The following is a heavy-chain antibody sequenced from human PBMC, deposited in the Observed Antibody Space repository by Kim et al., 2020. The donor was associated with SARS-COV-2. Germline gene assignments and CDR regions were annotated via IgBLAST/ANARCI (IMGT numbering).Heavy chain of an antibody. CDR2: IRSRGNNYAT. Sequence: GGSLILSCLASGFTFSGAAIHWVRQASGKGLEWIGRIRSRGNNYATSYGASLQGRFRISRDDAKNTAYLQMNSLKTEDTAVYYCARVGSVVWGQGTLVIVSS. J-gene: IGHJ4*02. CDR1: GFTFSGAA. D-gene: IGHD2-15*01. CDR3: ARVGSVV. V-gene: IGHV3-73*01.